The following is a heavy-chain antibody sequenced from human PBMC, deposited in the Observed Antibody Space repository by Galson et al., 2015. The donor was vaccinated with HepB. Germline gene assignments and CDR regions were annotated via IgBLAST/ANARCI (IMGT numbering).Heavy chain of an antibody. CDR3: ARVDCSGGSCPPFFDS. CDR2: TYYRSKWYT. Sequence: CAISGDSVSSNNAAWNWIRQSPSRGLEWLGRTYYRSKWYTDYAEIEKSRININPDTSKNQFSLQLTSVTPEDTAVFYCARVDCSGGSCPPFFDSWGQGTLVTVSS. D-gene: IGHD2-15*01. J-gene: IGHJ4*02. CDR1: GDSVSSNNAA. V-gene: IGHV6-1*01.